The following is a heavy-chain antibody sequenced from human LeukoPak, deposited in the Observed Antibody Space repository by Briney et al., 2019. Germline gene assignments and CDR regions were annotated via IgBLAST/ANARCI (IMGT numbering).Heavy chain of an antibody. J-gene: IGHJ4*02. CDR1: GGSFSGYY. V-gene: IGHV4-34*01. CDR2: INHSGST. Sequence: SETLSLTCAVYGGSFSGYYWSWSRQPPGKGLEWIGEINHSGSTNYNPSLKSRVTISVDTSKNQFSLKLSSVTAADTDVYYCARGPNSFSSGWYWGIPFDYWGQGTLVTVSS. CDR3: ARGPNSFSSGWYWGIPFDY. D-gene: IGHD6-19*01.